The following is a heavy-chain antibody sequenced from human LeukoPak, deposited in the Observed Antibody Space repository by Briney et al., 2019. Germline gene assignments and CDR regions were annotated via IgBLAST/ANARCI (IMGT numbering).Heavy chain of an antibody. CDR2: ISYEGSNK. CDR1: GFTFSSYA. V-gene: IGHV3-30-3*01. D-gene: IGHD3-10*01. J-gene: IGHJ4*02. Sequence: PGGSLRLSCAASGFTFSSYAMHWVRQAPGKGLEWVAVISYEGSNKYYADSVKGRFTISRDNSKNTLYLQMNSLRAEDTAVYYCARGAYSGSYYPIDYWGQGTLVTVSS. CDR3: ARGAYSGSYYPIDY.